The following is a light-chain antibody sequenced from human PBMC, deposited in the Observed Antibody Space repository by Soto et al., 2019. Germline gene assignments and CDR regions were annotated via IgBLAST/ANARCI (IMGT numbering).Light chain of an antibody. Sequence: EIVLPQSPGTLSLSPGQRATLSCMASQSVSSNFLAWYQQKPGQAPRLLIFDASNRSTGIPDRFSGSGSGTYFNLTISSLEPEDFAVYYCQQYGSSPRTFGQGTKVEIK. V-gene: IGKV3-20*01. CDR3: QQYGSSPRT. CDR1: QSVSSNF. CDR2: DAS. J-gene: IGKJ1*01.